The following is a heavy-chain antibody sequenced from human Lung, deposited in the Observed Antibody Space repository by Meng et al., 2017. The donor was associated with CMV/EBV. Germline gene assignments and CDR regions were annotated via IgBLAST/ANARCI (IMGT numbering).Heavy chain of an antibody. CDR3: VKDFPGDCYPFCYYFSYDMDV. J-gene: IGHJ6*02. Sequence: GESLKISCATSGLNFKIYGMHWVRQLPGKGLEWVAFIRYDEKTKYYADSVKGRFTISRDNTKNTLYLQMNSLTVEDTSVYYCVKDFPGDCYPFCYYFSYDMDVWGQGTTVTVSS. D-gene: IGHD2-21*01. CDR2: IRYDEKTK. CDR1: GLNFKIYG. V-gene: IGHV3-30*02.